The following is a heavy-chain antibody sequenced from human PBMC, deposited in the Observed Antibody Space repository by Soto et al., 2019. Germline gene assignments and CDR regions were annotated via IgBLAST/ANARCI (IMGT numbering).Heavy chain of an antibody. CDR3: GRAARGYSYGYNWFDP. Sequence: SETLSLTCAVYGGSFSGYYWSWIRQPPGKGLEWIGEINHSGSTNYNPSLKSRVTISVDTSKNQFSLKLSSVTAADTAVYYCGRAARGYSYGYNWFDPWGQGTLVTVSS. CDR2: INHSGST. V-gene: IGHV4-34*01. D-gene: IGHD5-18*01. CDR1: GGSFSGYY. J-gene: IGHJ5*02.